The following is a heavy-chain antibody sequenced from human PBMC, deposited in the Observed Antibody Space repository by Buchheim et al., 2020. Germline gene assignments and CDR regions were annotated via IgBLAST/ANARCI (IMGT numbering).Heavy chain of an antibody. J-gene: IGHJ4*02. Sequence: QVQLVQSGAEVKKPGASVKVSCKASGYTFTSYYMHWVRQAPGQGLEWMGIINPSGCSTSYAQKFQGRVTMTRDTSTSTVYMELSSLRSEATAVYYCARAGYHYGDYVAFDYWGQGTL. V-gene: IGHV1-46*03. CDR1: GYTFTSYY. D-gene: IGHD4-17*01. CDR2: INPSGCST. CDR3: ARAGYHYGDYVAFDY.